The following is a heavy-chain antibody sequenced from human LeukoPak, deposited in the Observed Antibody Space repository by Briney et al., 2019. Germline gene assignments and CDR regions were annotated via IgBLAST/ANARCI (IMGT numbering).Heavy chain of an antibody. D-gene: IGHD6-19*01. J-gene: IGHJ6*02. Sequence: PGGSLRLSCAASGFTFSSYSMNWVRQAPGKGLEWVSSISSSSSYIYYADSVKGRFTISRDNAKNSLYLQMNSLRAEDTAVYYCASLYSSGWYLYYYYGMDVWGQGTTVTVSS. V-gene: IGHV3-21*01. CDR2: ISSSSSYI. CDR3: ASLYSSGWYLYYYYGMDV. CDR1: GFTFSSYS.